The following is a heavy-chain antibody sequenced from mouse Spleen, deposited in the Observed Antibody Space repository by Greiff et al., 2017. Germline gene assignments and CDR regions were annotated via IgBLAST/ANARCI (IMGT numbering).Heavy chain of an antibody. CDR1: GYSITSGYY. Sequence: EVHLVESGPGLVKPSQSLSLTCSVTGYSITSGYYWNWIRQFPGNKLEWMGYISYDGSNNYNPSLKNRISITRDTSKNQFFLKLNSVTTEDTATYYCARAPIYDGYYLDWGQGTSVTVSS. CDR3: ARAPIYDGYYLD. V-gene: IGHV3-6*01. CDR2: ISYDGSN. J-gene: IGHJ4*01. D-gene: IGHD2-3*01.